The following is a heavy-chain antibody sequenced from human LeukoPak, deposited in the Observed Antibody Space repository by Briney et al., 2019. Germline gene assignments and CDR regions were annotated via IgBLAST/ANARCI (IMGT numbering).Heavy chain of an antibody. V-gene: IGHV3-33*01. CDR2: IWYDGSNK. Sequence: GGSLRLSCAASGFTFSIYGMHWVRQAPGKGLEGVAVIWYDGSNKYYADSVKGRFTIPRDNSKNPLYLQMHSPRAEDTAVYYCARGNRQHYYDSSGYGDYFDYWGQGTLVTVSS. D-gene: IGHD3-22*01. J-gene: IGHJ4*02. CDR1: GFTFSIYG. CDR3: ARGNRQHYYDSSGYGDYFDY.